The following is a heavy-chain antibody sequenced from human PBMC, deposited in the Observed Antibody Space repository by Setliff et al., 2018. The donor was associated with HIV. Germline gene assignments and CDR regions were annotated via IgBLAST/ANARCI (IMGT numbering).Heavy chain of an antibody. D-gene: IGHD6-6*01. J-gene: IGHJ6*03. Sequence: PSETLSLTCTVSGGTISSGGYYWSWIRQPPGKGLEWIGEISHSGFINYHPSLLSRVTISVDTSKNQFSLTLTSLTAADTAVYFCARAAPYSGSSVFHYYMDVWGKGTTVTVSS. CDR2: ISHSGFI. CDR3: ARAAPYSGSSVFHYYMDV. CDR1: GGTISSGGYY. V-gene: IGHV4-61*08.